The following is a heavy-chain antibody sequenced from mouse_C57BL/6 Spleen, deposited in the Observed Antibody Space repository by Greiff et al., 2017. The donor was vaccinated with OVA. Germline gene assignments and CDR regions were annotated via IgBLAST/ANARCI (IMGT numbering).Heavy chain of an antibody. V-gene: IGHV5-16*01. CDR2: INYDGSST. CDR3: AREGYDYGYAMDY. J-gene: IGHJ4*01. CDR1: GFTFSDYY. D-gene: IGHD2-4*01. Sequence: EVKLVESEGGLVQPGSSMKLSCTASGFTFSDYYMAWVRQVPEKGLEWVANINYDGSSTYYLDSLKSRFIISRDNAKNILYLQMSSLKSEDTATYYCAREGYDYGYAMDYWGQGTSVTVSS.